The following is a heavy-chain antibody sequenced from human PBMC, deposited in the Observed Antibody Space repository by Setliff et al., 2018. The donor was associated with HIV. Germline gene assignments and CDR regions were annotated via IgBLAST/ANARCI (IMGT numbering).Heavy chain of an antibody. V-gene: IGHV4-31*03. CDR3: ARAMYYYGSGSYDYYMDV. D-gene: IGHD3-10*01. J-gene: IGHJ6*03. CDR1: GDSISSGGYY. CDR2: IHYSGSS. Sequence: NPSETLSLTCTVSGDSISSGGYYWSWIRQHPGKGLEWIGYIHYSGSSYYNPSLRSRVTISVDTSKNQFSLKLGSVTAADTAVYYCARAMYYYGSGSYDYYMDVWGKGTTVTVPS.